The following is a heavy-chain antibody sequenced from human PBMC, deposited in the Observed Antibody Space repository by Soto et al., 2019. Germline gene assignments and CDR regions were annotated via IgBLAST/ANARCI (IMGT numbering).Heavy chain of an antibody. CDR2: FSYSGNT. D-gene: IGHD2-15*01. V-gene: IGHV4-39*01. Sequence: PSETLSLTCTVSGGSISSSSGNWGWIRQPPGKKLEWIGIFSYSGNTYYNQSLSSRGTISVDTSKDQLSLRLSSVTAADTAVYYCARRYCSGGTCYYFDSWGQGTLVTVSS. CDR1: GGSISSSSGN. J-gene: IGHJ4*02. CDR3: ARRYCSGGTCYYFDS.